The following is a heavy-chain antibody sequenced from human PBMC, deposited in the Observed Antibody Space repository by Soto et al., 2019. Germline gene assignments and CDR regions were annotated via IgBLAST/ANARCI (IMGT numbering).Heavy chain of an antibody. Sequence: QVQLVQSGAEVKKPGASVKVSCRASGYTFTSYEINWVRQATGQGLEWMGWMNPNSGNTGSIQKLQGRVTMTSNTSIRTAYMELRRLRPEDTPGYYCAFPEGPGIDFMDVWGKGTAVTVSS. CDR1: GYTFTSYE. CDR2: MNPNSGNT. J-gene: IGHJ6*03. CDR3: AFPEGPGIDFMDV. V-gene: IGHV1-8*01.